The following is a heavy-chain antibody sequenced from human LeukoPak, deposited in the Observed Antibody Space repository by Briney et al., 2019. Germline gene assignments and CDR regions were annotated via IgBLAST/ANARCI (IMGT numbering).Heavy chain of an antibody. CDR2: IIPIFGTA. J-gene: IGHJ5*02. D-gene: IGHD6-13*01. V-gene: IGHV1-69*05. Sequence: ASVKVSCKASGGTFSSYAISWVRQAPGQGLEWMGGIIPIFGTANYAQKFQGRVTITTHESTSTAYMELSSLRSEDTAVYYCARGPNHSSSWYGWFDPWGQGTLVTVSS. CDR1: GGTFSSYA. CDR3: ARGPNHSSSWYGWFDP.